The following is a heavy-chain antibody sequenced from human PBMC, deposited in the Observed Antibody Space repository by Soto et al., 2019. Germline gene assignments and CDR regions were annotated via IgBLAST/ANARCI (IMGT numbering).Heavy chain of an antibody. CDR3: ARDIGGYGKFDY. Sequence: PSETLSLTCSVSGGYIRNHYWSWIRQDPGKGLEWIGYTYYSGSTTYNPSLKSRVTISVDTSKNQFSLKLSSVTAADTAVFFCARDIGGYGKFDYWGQGNVVTVSS. D-gene: IGHD1-26*01. V-gene: IGHV4-59*11. J-gene: IGHJ4*02. CDR2: TYYSGST. CDR1: GGYIRNHY.